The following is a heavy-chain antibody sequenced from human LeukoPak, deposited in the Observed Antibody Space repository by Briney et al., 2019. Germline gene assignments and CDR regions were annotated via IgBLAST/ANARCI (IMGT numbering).Heavy chain of an antibody. D-gene: IGHD3-3*01. V-gene: IGHV3-7*03. J-gene: IGHJ4*02. CDR2: IKLDGSEK. CDR1: GFTFSSCA. CDR3: ARDQYDTWSRRGNFDS. Sequence: PGGSLRLSCAASGFTFSSCAVNWVRQAPGKGLEWVANIKLDGSEKNYVDSVKGRFTISRDNTKNSLYLQMNSLRVEDTAVFYCARDQYDTWSRRGNFDSWGQGTLVIVSS.